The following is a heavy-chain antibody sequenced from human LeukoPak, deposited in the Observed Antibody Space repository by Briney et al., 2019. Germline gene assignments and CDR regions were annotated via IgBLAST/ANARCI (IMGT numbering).Heavy chain of an antibody. V-gene: IGHV4-34*01. D-gene: IGHD3-10*01. CDR3: ARALYGSGSYGPYYYMDV. CDR2: INHSGST. CDR1: GGSFSGYY. J-gene: IGHJ6*03. Sequence: SETLSLTCAVYGGSFSGYYWSWIRQPPGKGLEWIGEINHSGSTNYNPSLKSRVTISVDTSKNQFSLKLSSVTAADTAVYYCARALYGSGSYGPYYYMDVWGKGTTVTVSS.